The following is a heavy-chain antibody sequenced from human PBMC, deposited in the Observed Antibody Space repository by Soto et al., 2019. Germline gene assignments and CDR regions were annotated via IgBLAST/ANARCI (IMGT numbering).Heavy chain of an antibody. Sequence: SETLSLTCTVSGGSISSYYWSWIRQPPGKGLEWIGYIYYSGSTNYNPSLKSRVTISVDTSKNQFSLKLSSLTAADTAVYYCARLGPTARNIVVVPAARGPYYYYYYMDVWGKGTTVTVSS. CDR3: ARLGPTARNIVVVPAARGPYYYYYYMDV. V-gene: IGHV4-59*08. D-gene: IGHD2-2*01. CDR1: GGSISSYY. J-gene: IGHJ6*03. CDR2: IYYSGST.